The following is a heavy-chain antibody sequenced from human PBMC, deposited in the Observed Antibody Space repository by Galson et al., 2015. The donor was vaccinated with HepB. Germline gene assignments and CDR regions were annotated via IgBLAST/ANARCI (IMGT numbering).Heavy chain of an antibody. CDR3: ARDGITIFGGCEGVGAFDI. D-gene: IGHD3-3*01. Sequence: SLRLSCAASGFTFSSYSMNWVRQAPGKGLEWVSSISSSSSYIYYADSVKGRFTISRDNAKNSLYLQMNSLRAEDTAVYYCARDGITIFGGCEGVGAFDIWGQGTMVTVSS. V-gene: IGHV3-21*01. CDR1: GFTFSSYS. CDR2: ISSSSSYI. J-gene: IGHJ3*02.